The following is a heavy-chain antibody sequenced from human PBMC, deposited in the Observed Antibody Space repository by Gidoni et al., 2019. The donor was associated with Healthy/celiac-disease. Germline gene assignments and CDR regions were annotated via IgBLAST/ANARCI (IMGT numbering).Heavy chain of an antibody. J-gene: IGHJ4*02. V-gene: IGHV3-30-3*01. D-gene: IGHD3-9*01. CDR2: RSDDRSNK. CDR3: ARGGDGYFDRFGPSYFDY. Sequence: QVQLVEAGGGVVQPGRSLRLSCADSGFTFSRYAMHWVRRYPGKGLEGVAVRSDDRSNKYDAYSVKGRFTISRDNSKNTLYLQMNSLRAENTAVYYCARGGDGYFDRFGPSYFDYWGQGTLVTVSS. CDR1: GFTFSRYA.